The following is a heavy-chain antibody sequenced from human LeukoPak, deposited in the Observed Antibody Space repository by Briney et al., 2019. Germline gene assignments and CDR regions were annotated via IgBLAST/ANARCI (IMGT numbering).Heavy chain of an antibody. D-gene: IGHD2-21*01. CDR1: GYTFTSYD. CDR3: ARGGIVVVSSQYAFDI. J-gene: IGHJ3*02. V-gene: IGHV1-8*03. Sequence: ASVKVSCKASGYTFTSYDINWVRQATGQGLEWMGWMNPNSGNTGYTQKFQGRVTITRNTSISTAYMELSSLRSEDTAVYYCARGGIVVVSSQYAFDIWGQGTMVTVSS. CDR2: MNPNSGNT.